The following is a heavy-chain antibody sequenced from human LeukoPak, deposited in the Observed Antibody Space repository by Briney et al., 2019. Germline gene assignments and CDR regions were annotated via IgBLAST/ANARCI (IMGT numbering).Heavy chain of an antibody. V-gene: IGHV3-7*05. Sequence: GGSLRLSCAASGFSFSDYWMTWVRQAPGKGLEWVANIEQYGSEKNYVDSVKGRFTISRDNAKNSLYLQMNILRAEDTAVYYCARGHGWFDPWGQGTLVTVSS. J-gene: IGHJ5*02. CDR2: IEQYGSEK. CDR3: ARGHGWFDP. CDR1: GFSFSDYW.